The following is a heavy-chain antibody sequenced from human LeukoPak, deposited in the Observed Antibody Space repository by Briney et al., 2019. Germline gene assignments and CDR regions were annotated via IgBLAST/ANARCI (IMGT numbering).Heavy chain of an antibody. J-gene: IGHJ4*02. CDR2: IYYSGST. V-gene: IGHV4-59*13. D-gene: IGHD3-3*01. CDR3: ARVSMRDLWSGWPLFDY. Sequence: SETLSLTCAVSGGSINTYYWSWIRQPPGKGLEWIGYIYYSGSTNYNPSLKSRVTISIDTSKNQFSLKLSSVTAADTAVYYCARVSMRDLWSGWPLFDYWGQGTLVTVSS. CDR1: GGSINTYY.